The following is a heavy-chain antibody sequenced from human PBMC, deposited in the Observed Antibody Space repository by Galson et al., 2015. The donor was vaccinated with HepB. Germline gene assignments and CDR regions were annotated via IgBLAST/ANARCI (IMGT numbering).Heavy chain of an antibody. Sequence: SVKVSCKASGYTFTSYYMHWVRQAPGQGLEWMGIINPSGGSTSYAQKFQGRVTMTRDTSTSTVYMELSSLRSEDTAVYYCARDITMVRGVIISCLWYWGQGTLVTVSS. D-gene: IGHD3-10*01. CDR3: ARDITMVRGVIISCLWY. V-gene: IGHV1-46*03. CDR2: INPSGGST. CDR1: GYTFTSYY. J-gene: IGHJ4*02.